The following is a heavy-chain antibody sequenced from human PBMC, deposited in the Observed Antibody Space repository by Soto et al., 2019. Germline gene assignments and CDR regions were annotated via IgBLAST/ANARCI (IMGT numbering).Heavy chain of an antibody. D-gene: IGHD5-18*01. Sequence: ASVKVSCKASGYTFTSYAMHWVRQAPGQRLEWMGWINAGNGNTKYSQKFQGRVTITRDTSASTAYMELSSLRSEDTAVYYCARVSGYSYGLDYWGQGTLVTVSS. J-gene: IGHJ4*02. CDR1: GYTFTSYA. CDR3: ARVSGYSYGLDY. V-gene: IGHV1-3*01. CDR2: INAGNGNT.